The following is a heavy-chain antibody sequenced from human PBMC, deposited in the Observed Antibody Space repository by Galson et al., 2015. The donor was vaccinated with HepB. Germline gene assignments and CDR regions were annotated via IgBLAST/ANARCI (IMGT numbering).Heavy chain of an antibody. CDR2: VRSKAYGGTT. CDR1: GFTFGDYT. Sequence: SLRLSCAASGFTFGDYTMGWFRQAPGKGLEWVGFVRSKAYGGTTEYAASVKGRFTISRDDSKRIAYLQMNSLKTEDTAVYYCSRFLTTVTTFDYWGQGTLVTVSS. CDR3: SRFLTTVTTFDY. J-gene: IGHJ4*02. D-gene: IGHD4-17*01. V-gene: IGHV3-49*03.